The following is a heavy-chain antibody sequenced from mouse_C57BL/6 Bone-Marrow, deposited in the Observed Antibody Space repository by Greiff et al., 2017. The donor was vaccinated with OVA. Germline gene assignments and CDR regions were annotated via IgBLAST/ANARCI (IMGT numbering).Heavy chain of an antibody. D-gene: IGHD4-1*01. V-gene: IGHV1-76*01. J-gene: IGHJ2*01. CDR1: GYTFTDYY. Sequence: LVESGAELVRPGASVKLSCKASGYTFTDYYINWVKQRPGQGLEWIARIYPGSGNTYYNEKFKGKATLTAEKSYSTACMQLSSLTSEDSAVYFCARDWDLGYWGQGTTLTVSS. CDR2: IYPGSGNT. CDR3: ARDWDLGY.